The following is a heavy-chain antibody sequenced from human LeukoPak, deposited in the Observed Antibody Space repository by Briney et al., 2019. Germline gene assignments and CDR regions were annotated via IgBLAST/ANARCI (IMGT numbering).Heavy chain of an antibody. CDR3: ARGGGSMVRGVIPRYGMDV. D-gene: IGHD3-10*01. CDR1: SGSISTGGYF. CDR2: IYYSGST. Sequence: KPSETLSLTCTVSSGSISTGGYFWSWIRQHPGKGLEWIGYIYYSGSTYYNPSLKSRVTISVDTSKNQFSLKLSSVTAADAAVYYCARGGGSMVRGVIPRYGMDVWGKGTTVTVSS. V-gene: IGHV4-31*03. J-gene: IGHJ6*04.